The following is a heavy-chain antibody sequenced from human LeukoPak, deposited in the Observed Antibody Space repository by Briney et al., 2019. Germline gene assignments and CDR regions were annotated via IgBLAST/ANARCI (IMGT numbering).Heavy chain of an antibody. D-gene: IGHD5-18*01. CDR2: ISENGYST. Sequence: SLRXSCATSGFTFSRYAMTWVRQAPGRGLEWVSAISENGYSTYYADSVKGRFTISRDNFRNTLYLQMNSLRAEDAAIYYCAKEESRHTDFDYWGQGTLVTVSS. CDR3: AKEESRHTDFDY. J-gene: IGHJ4*02. CDR1: GFTFSRYA. V-gene: IGHV3-23*01.